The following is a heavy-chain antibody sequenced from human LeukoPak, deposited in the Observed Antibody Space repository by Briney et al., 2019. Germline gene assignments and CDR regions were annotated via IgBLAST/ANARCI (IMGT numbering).Heavy chain of an antibody. D-gene: IGHD6-19*01. J-gene: IGHJ4*02. CDR2: LNSDGSST. CDR1: GFTFSSYW. V-gene: IGHV3-74*01. Sequence: GGSLRLSCVASGFTFSSYWMHWVRQTPGKGLVWVSHLNSDGSSTTYADSVKGRFTISGDNAKNTLYLQMNSLRAEDAAVYYCARDAGSGWSHFDYWGQGNLVTVSS. CDR3: ARDAGSGWSHFDY.